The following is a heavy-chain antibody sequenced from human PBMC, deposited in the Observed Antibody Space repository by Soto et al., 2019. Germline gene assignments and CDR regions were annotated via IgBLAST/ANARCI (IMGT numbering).Heavy chain of an antibody. Sequence: EVQLVESGGGLVKPGGSLRLSCAASGFTFSSYSMNWVRQAPGKGLEWVSSISSSSSYIYYADSVKGRFTISRDNAKNALYLQMNSLRAEDTAVYYCARKYSGYDLAYFDYWGQGTLVTVSS. J-gene: IGHJ4*02. CDR1: GFTFSSYS. CDR2: ISSSSSYI. CDR3: ARKYSGYDLAYFDY. V-gene: IGHV3-21*01. D-gene: IGHD5-12*01.